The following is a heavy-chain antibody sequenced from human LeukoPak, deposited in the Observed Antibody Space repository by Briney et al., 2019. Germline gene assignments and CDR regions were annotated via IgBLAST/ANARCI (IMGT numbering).Heavy chain of an antibody. CDR3: ASDKGYSNNYFDY. Sequence: PSETRSLTCAVYGGSFSGYYWSWIRQPPGKGLEWIGEINHSGSTNYNPSLKSRVTISVDTSKNQFSLKLSSMTAADTAVYYCASDKGYSNNYFDYWGQGTLVTVSS. J-gene: IGHJ4*02. CDR2: INHSGST. CDR1: GGSFSGYY. V-gene: IGHV4-34*01. D-gene: IGHD6-13*01.